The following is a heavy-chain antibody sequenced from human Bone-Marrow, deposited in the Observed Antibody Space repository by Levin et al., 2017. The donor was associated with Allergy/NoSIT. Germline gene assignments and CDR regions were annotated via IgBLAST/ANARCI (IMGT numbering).Heavy chain of an antibody. CDR2: ISGSGGVT. Sequence: GESLKISCAASGSTFRTYAMTWVRQAPGKGLEWVSAISGSGGVTYYADSVKGRFTISRDNSKNTLYLEMNSLRAEDTAVYYCAKDHSFYYDSSQNNLDVWGQGTTVTVSS. CDR1: GSTFRTYA. J-gene: IGHJ6*02. D-gene: IGHD3-22*01. CDR3: AKDHSFYYDSSQNNLDV. V-gene: IGHV3-23*01.